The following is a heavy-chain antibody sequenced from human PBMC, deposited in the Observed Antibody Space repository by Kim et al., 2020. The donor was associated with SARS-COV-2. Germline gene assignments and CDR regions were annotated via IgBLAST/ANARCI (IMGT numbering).Heavy chain of an antibody. CDR3: AREGGITIFGVAGDYYY. J-gene: IGHJ6*03. V-gene: IGHV3-30-3*01. Sequence: GGSLRLSCAASGFTFSSYAMHWVRQAPGKGLEWVAVISYDGSNKYYADSVKGRFTISRDNSKNTLYLQMNSLRAEDTAVYYCAREGGITIFGVAGDYYY. CDR2: ISYDGSNK. CDR1: GFTFSSYA. D-gene: IGHD3-3*01.